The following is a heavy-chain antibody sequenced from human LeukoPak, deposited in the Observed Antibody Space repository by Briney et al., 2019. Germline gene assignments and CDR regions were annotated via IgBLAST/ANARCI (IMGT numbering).Heavy chain of an antibody. V-gene: IGHV4-34*01. D-gene: IGHD5/OR15-5a*01. J-gene: IGHJ6*02. Sequence: SETLSLTCAVYGGSFSGYYWSWIRQPPGKGLEWIGEINHSGSTNYNPSLKSRVTISVDTSKNQFSLKPSSVTAADTAVYYCARASKAQDYYYYYYGMDVWGQGTTVTVSS. CDR2: INHSGST. CDR1: GGSFSGYY. CDR3: ARASKAQDYYYYYYGMDV.